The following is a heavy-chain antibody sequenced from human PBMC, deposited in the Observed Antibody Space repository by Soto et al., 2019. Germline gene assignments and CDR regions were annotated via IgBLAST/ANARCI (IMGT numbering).Heavy chain of an antibody. J-gene: IGHJ4*02. V-gene: IGHV1-18*01. CDR3: XXRSPAFDY. Sequence: QVQLVQSGPEVKKPGASVKVSCKTSGYTFTSYGISWVRQAPGQGLEWMGWISTNKGNTNYAQKFQGRVTMTTDTSTSTGYMELRSLRSDDTAVYYCXXRSPAFDYWGQGTLVTVSS. CDR1: GYTFTSYG. CDR2: ISTNKGNT.